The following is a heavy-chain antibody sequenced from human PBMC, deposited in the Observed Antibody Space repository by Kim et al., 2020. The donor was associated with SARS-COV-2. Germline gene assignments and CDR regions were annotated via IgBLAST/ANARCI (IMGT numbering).Heavy chain of an antibody. CDR1: GVRFSNYA. J-gene: IGHJ3*01. V-gene: IGHV3-23*01. Sequence: GGSLRLSCAASGVRFSNYAMSWVRQAPGKGLEWVSSISDTSGSIYYLDSVKGRFIISRDNSKNMVYMDMNDLRVEDTATYFCAKEQQGLGATSAFDSWGQGTGVSVPS. CDR2: ISDTSGSI. D-gene: IGHD2-2*01. CDR3: AKEQQGLGATSAFDS.